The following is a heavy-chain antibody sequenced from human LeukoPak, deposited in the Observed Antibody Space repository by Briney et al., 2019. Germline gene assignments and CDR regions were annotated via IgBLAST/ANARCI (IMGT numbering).Heavy chain of an antibody. D-gene: IGHD4-17*01. J-gene: IGHJ4*02. CDR1: GFTFSDYN. V-gene: IGHV3-11*04. CDR2: ISRSGSTK. CDR3: ARGKSNYGDYVDY. Sequence: KPGGSLRLSCAASGFTFSDYNMRWIRQAPGKGLEWVSSISRSGSTKYYADSVKGRFTISRDNAKNSLFLQMNSLRAEDTAVYYCARGKSNYGDYVDYWGQGTLVTVSS.